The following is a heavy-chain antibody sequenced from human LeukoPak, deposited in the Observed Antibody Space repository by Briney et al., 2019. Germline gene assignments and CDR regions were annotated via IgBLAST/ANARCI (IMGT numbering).Heavy chain of an antibody. V-gene: IGHV3-30-3*01. D-gene: IGHD6-13*01. CDR2: ISYDGSNK. J-gene: IGHJ4*02. CDR1: GFTFSSYA. CDR3: TRAGLGAAADV. Sequence: GGSLRLSCAASGFTFSSYAMHWVRQAPGKGLEWVAVISYDGSNKYYADSVKGRFTISRDNSKNTLYLQMNGLTAEDTALYYCTRAGLGAAADVWGQGTLVTVSS.